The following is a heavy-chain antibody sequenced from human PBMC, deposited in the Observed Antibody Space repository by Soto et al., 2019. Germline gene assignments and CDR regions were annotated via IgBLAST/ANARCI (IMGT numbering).Heavy chain of an antibody. D-gene: IGHD6-19*01. V-gene: IGHV4-31*03. CDR3: ARGRGRIAVAEADNWFDP. CDR1: GGSISSGGYC. CDR2: IYYSGST. Sequence: SETLSLTCTVSGGSISSGGYCWSWIRQHPGKGLEWIGYIYYSGSTYYNPSLKSRVTISVDTSKNQFSLKLSSVTAADTAVYYCARGRGRIAVAEADNWFDPWGQGTLVTVSS. J-gene: IGHJ5*02.